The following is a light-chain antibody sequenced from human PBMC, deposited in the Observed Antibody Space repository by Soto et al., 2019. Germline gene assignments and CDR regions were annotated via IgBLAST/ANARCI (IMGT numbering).Light chain of an antibody. CDR3: EAWDDSLNGVV. CDR2: SNN. J-gene: IGLJ2*01. Sequence: QPVLTQPPSASGTPGQRVTISCSGSSSNIETNTVNWYQQLPGTAPKLLIYSNNQRPSGVPDRFSGSQSGTSASLAISGLQSEDEADYYCEAWDDSLNGVVFGGGTKVTVL. V-gene: IGLV1-44*01. CDR1: SSNIETNT.